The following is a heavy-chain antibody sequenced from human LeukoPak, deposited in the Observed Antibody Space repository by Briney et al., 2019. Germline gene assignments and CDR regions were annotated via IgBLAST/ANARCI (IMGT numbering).Heavy chain of an antibody. V-gene: IGHV4-31*03. J-gene: IGHJ1*01. D-gene: IGHD7-27*01. CDR1: GGYISSGGYS. Sequence: SQTLSLTCTVSGGYISSGGYSWSWIRQHPGKGLEWIGYIYYSGGTYYNPSLKSRVTISVDTSKNQFSLKLSSVTAADTAVYYCARAAFTLGMMEHWGKGTLVTVS. CDR2: IYYSGGT. CDR3: ARAAFTLGMMEH.